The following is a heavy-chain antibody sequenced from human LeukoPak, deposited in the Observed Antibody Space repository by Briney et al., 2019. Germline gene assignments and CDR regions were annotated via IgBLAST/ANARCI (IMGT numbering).Heavy chain of an antibody. CDR2: IKSKTDGGTT. D-gene: IGHD1-26*01. J-gene: IGHJ4*02. V-gene: IGHV3-15*01. CDR3: TTNREWEPPTY. CDR1: GFTFSNAW. Sequence: GGSQRLSCAASGFTFSNAWMSWVRQAPGKGLEWVGHIKSKTDGGTTDYAAPVKGRFTISRDDSKNTLYLQMNSLKTEDTAVYYCTTNREWEPPTYWGQGTLVTVSS.